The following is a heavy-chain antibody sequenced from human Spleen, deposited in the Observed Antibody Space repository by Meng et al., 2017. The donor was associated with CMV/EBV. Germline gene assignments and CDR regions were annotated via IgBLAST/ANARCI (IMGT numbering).Heavy chain of an antibody. CDR3: ATRGDYCDNVRCHNPGDL. CDR1: APFSGYY. CDR2: FNHGGNR. J-gene: IGHJ5*02. Sequence: APFSGYYWSWIRQPPGKGLEWIGEFNHGGNRNYDPSLRTRVTISVDMSKNKFSLNLTSVTAADTAVYYCATRGDYCDNVRCHNPGDLWGQGTLVTVSS. D-gene: IGHD3-9*01. V-gene: IGHV4-34*01.